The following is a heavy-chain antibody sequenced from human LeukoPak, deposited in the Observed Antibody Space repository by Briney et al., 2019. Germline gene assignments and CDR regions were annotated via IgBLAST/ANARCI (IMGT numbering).Heavy chain of an antibody. J-gene: IGHJ5*02. CDR3: ARKSDWFDP. V-gene: IGHV4-59*01. CDR2: IYYTGNT. Sequence: SETLSLTCSVSGGSISGYYWSWIRQPPGKGLEWIGYIYYTGNTNYNPSLKSRVTISVDTSKNQFSLKLSSVTAADTAVYYCARKSDWFDPWGQGTLVTVSS. CDR1: GGSISGYY.